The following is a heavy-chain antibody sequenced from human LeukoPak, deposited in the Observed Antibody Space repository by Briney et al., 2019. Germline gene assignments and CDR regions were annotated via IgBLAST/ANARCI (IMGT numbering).Heavy chain of an antibody. CDR3: ARENKYYYYGMDV. Sequence: GGSLRLSCAASGFTFSDYYMSWVRQTPGKGLEWVSVFYSGGSTYYADSVKGRFTISRDNSKNTLYLQMNSLRAEDTAVYYCARENKYYYYGMDVWGQGTTVTVSS. CDR2: FYSGGST. V-gene: IGHV3-53*01. D-gene: IGHD1/OR15-1a*01. J-gene: IGHJ6*02. CDR1: GFTFSDYY.